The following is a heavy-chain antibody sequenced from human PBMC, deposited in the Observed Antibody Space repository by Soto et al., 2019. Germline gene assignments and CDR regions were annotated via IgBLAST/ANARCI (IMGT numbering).Heavy chain of an antibody. Sequence: QVQLVQSGAEVKKPGASVKVSCKASGYTFTSYGISWVRQAPGQGLEWMGWISAYNGNTNYAQKLQGRVTMTTDTSPSTDYMERRSLRSDDTAVYNCARALRSSWPRWWFDPWGQGTLVTVSS. D-gene: IGHD6-13*01. V-gene: IGHV1-18*01. CDR3: ARALRSSWPRWWFDP. CDR2: ISAYNGNT. CDR1: GYTFTSYG. J-gene: IGHJ5*02.